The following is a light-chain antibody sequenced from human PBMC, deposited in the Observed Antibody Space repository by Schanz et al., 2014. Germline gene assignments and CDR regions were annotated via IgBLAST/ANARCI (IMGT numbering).Light chain of an antibody. CDR3: CSFTSSLRWV. Sequence: QSALTQPASVSGSPGQSITISCTGPSSDVGSYNLVSWYQQHPGKAPKLMIYEGNKRPSGVSNRFSGSKSGNTASLTISGLQAEDEGDYYCCSFTSSLRWVFGGGTKLTVL. V-gene: IGLV2-14*02. CDR2: EGN. CDR1: SSDVGSYNL. J-gene: IGLJ3*02.